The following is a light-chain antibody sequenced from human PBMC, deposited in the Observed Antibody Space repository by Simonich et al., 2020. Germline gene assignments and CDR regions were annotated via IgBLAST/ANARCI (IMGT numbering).Light chain of an antibody. CDR2: EGS. CDR1: SSDVGSYNP. J-gene: IGLJ3*02. V-gene: IGLV2-23*01. Sequence: QSALTQPASVSGSPGQSITISCTGTSSDVGSYNPVSWYQQHPGKAPKLMIYEGSKRPSGVSKRFSGSKSGNTASLTISGLQAEDEADYYCCSYAGSSTLVFGGGTKLTVL. CDR3: CSYAGSSTLV.